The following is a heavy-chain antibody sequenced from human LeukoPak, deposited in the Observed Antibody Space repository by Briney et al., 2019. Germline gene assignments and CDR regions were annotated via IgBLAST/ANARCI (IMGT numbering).Heavy chain of an antibody. CDR3: ARPYYYDSRIDP. CDR1: GGSISSGDYY. V-gene: IGHV4-30-4*01. J-gene: IGHJ5*02. CDR2: TYYSGST. D-gene: IGHD3-22*01. Sequence: SETLSLTCTVSGGSISSGDYYWSWIRQPPGKGLEWIGYTYYSGSTYYNPSLKSRVTISVDTSKNQFSLKLTSVTAADTAVYYCARPYYYDSRIDPWGQGTLVTASS.